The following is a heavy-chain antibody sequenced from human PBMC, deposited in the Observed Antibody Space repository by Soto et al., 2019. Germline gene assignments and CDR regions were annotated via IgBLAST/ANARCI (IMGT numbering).Heavy chain of an antibody. J-gene: IGHJ2*01. CDR1: GFTFSSYS. V-gene: IGHV3-48*02. CDR3: ARDVEQWLALNWYFDL. Sequence: EVQLVESGGGLVQPGGSLRLSCAASGFTFSSYSMNWVRQAPGKGLEWVSYISSSSSTIYYADSVKGRFTISRDNAKNSMYLQMNRLRDEDTAVYYCARDVEQWLALNWYFDLWGRGTLVTVSS. D-gene: IGHD6-19*01. CDR2: ISSSSSTI.